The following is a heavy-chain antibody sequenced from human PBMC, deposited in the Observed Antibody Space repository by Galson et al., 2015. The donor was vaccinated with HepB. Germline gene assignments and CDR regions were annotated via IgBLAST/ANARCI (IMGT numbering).Heavy chain of an antibody. V-gene: IGHV3-73*01. D-gene: IGHD4-23*01. CDR2: IRSKANSYAT. CDR3: TRVASRARTTVVTGAFDI. Sequence: SLRLSCAASGFTFSGSAMHWVRQASGKGLEWVGRIRSKANSYATAYAASVKGRFTISRDDSKNTAYLQMNSLKTEDTAVYYCTRVASRARTTVVTGAFDIWGQGTMVTVPS. CDR1: GFTFSGSA. J-gene: IGHJ3*02.